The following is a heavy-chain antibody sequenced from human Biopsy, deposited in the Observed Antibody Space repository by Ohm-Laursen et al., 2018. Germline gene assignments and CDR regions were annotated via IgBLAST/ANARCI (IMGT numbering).Heavy chain of an antibody. CDR3: ARSGQWARYYFDY. J-gene: IGHJ4*01. Sequence: TLSLTCTVSGGSISSYYWNWIRQPPGKGLEWIGEINHRGYTDYNASLKGRVSISVDTSKNQLSLNLTSVTAADTAVFYCARSGQWARYYFDYWGHGTLVTVSP. D-gene: IGHD6-19*01. CDR1: GGSISSYY. CDR2: INHRGYT. V-gene: IGHV4-34*01.